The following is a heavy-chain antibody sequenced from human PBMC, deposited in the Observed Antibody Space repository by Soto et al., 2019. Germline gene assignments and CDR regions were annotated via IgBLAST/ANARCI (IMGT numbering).Heavy chain of an antibody. J-gene: IGHJ3*02. D-gene: IGHD6-6*01. CDR2: ISSSSSYI. Sequence: EVQLVESGGGLVKPGGSLRLSCAASGFTFSSYSMNWVRQAPGKGLEWVSSISSSSSYIYYADSVKGRFTISRDNAKNSLYLQMNSLRAADTAVYYCASIQLAYDAFDIWGQGTMVTVSS. V-gene: IGHV3-21*01. CDR1: GFTFSSYS. CDR3: ASIQLAYDAFDI.